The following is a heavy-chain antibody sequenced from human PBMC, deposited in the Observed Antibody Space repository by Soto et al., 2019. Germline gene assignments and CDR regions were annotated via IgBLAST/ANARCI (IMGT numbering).Heavy chain of an antibody. CDR2: IWYDGSNK. V-gene: IGHV3-33*01. D-gene: IGHD5-18*01. J-gene: IGHJ4*02. CDR3: ARVDLYSYGFGGFDY. Sequence: QVQLVESGGGVVQPGRSLRLSCAASGFTFSSYGMHWVRQAPGKGLEWVAVIWYDGSNKYYADSVKGRFTISRDNSKNTLYLQMNSLRAEDTAVYYCARVDLYSYGFGGFDYWGQGPLVTVSS. CDR1: GFTFSSYG.